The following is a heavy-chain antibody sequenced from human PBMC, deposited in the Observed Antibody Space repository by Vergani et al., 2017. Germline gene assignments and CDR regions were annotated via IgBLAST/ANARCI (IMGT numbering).Heavy chain of an antibody. CDR1: GFTFTNYG. CDR3: AREERSNTSPFVGD. Sequence: VQLVESGGGVVQPGGSLRLSCAASGFTFTNYGMHWVRQAPGKGLEWVSAISGHGDRTYYADSVKGRFTISRDNSKNTVYLQMNSLKAEDRATYYCAREERSNTSPFVGDWGQGTLVTV. CDR2: ISGHGDRT. J-gene: IGHJ4*02. V-gene: IGHV3-23*04. D-gene: IGHD2/OR15-2a*01.